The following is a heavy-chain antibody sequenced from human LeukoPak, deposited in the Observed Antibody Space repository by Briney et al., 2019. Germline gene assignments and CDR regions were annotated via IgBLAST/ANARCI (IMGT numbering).Heavy chain of an antibody. V-gene: IGHV1-2*02. J-gene: IGHJ4*02. CDR3: ARWRGYSSGWSGPFDD. CDR1: VYTFTNHY. Sequence: GASVTVSFTASVYTFTNHYMHWVRQAPGQGVEWMGWIDAKSGGTKYAQRFQGRVTMTRDTSINTGYMELSSLTSDDTAVYYCARWRGYSSGWSGPFDDWGQGTLVTVSS. CDR2: IDAKSGGT. D-gene: IGHD6-13*01.